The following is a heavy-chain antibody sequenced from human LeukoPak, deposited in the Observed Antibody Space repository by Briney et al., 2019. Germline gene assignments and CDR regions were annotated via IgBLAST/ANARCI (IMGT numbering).Heavy chain of an antibody. CDR3: ARSLIVASEDY. J-gene: IGHJ4*02. CDR2: ISASGAVP. CDR1: GFRFSSYD. D-gene: IGHD3-22*01. V-gene: IGHV3-48*03. Sequence: GGSLRLSCAASGFRFSSYDMRWIRQVPGKGLDYIALISASGAVPYYAESVKGRFTISRDNTKNSVSLQMNNLSADDTAVYYCARSLIVASEDYWGQGTLVTVSS.